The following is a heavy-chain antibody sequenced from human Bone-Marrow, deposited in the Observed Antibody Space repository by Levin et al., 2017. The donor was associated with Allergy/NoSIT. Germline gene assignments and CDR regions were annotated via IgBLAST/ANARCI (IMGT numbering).Heavy chain of an antibody. CDR3: VKDRVSNYYYYYFMDV. V-gene: IGHV3-64D*06. CDR2: ISSLGTNT. Sequence: QAGGSLRLSCSASGFTFSDCAMHWVRQAPGKGLEFVSAISSLGTNTYYADSVKDRFTISRDNSRNTLYLQMSSLRPEDTAVYFCVKDRVSNYYYYYFMDVWGKGTTVIVSS. D-gene: IGHD4-11*01. CDR1: GFTFSDCA. J-gene: IGHJ6*03.